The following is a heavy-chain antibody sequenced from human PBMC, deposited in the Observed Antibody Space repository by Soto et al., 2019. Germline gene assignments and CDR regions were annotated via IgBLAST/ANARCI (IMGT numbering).Heavy chain of an antibody. Sequence: SVKVSCKASGGTFSNSATIWVRQAPGQGLEWMGGILPIFGTPNYAQKFQGRLTISADEFSSTAYMELDILRSEDTAVYYCATPAEALETAMLKGLAHWGQGSLVIVSS. D-gene: IGHD5-18*01. CDR1: GGTFSNSA. CDR2: ILPIFGTP. CDR3: ATPAEALETAMLKGLAH. V-gene: IGHV1-69*13. J-gene: IGHJ4*02.